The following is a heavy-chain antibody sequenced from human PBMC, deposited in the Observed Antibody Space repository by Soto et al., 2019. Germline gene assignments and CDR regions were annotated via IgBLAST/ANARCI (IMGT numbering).Heavy chain of an antibody. CDR3: ARGEQYSGRIFDY. V-gene: IGHV6-1*01. CDR2: TYYRSKWYY. CDR1: GDSVSSNSAG. J-gene: IGHJ4*01. D-gene: IGHD1-26*01. Sequence: SQTLSLTCAITGDSVSSNSAGWSWVRQSPSRGLEWLGRTYYRSKWYYEYAVSVRGRITINPDTSKNQYSLQLNSVTPEDTAVYFCARGEQYSGRIFDYWGEGTLVTVSS.